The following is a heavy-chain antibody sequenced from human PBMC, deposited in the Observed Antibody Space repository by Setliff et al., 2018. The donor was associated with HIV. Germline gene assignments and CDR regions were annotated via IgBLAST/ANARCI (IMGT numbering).Heavy chain of an antibody. J-gene: IGHJ4*02. Sequence: GGSLRLSCAASGFTVSSNYMSWVRQAPGKGLEWVSVIYSGGSTYYADSVKGRFTMSRDNAKNSVYLQMDSLRAEDTAVYYCASHFGYCSSTSCEGYWGQGALVTVSS. CDR1: GFTVSSNY. D-gene: IGHD2-2*01. CDR3: ASHFGYCSSTSCEGY. CDR2: IYSGGST. V-gene: IGHV3-53*01.